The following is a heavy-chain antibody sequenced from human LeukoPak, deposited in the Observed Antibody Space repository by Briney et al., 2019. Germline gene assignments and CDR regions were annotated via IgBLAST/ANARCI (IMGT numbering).Heavy chain of an antibody. V-gene: IGHV3-23*01. CDR3: AKDGLARFDP. CDR2: ISGSGGST. Sequence: PGGSLRLSXAASGFTFSSYAMSWVRQPPGKGLEWVSAISGSGGSTYYADSVKGRCTISRDNSKNTLYLQMNSLRAEDTAVYYCAKDGLARFDPWGQGTLVTVSS. J-gene: IGHJ5*02. D-gene: IGHD3/OR15-3a*01. CDR1: GFTFSSYA.